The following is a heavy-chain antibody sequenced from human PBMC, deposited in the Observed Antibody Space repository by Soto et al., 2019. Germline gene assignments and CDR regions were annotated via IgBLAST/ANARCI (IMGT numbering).Heavy chain of an antibody. D-gene: IGHD2-15*01. CDR3: ARDRGVVVAATNYYGMDV. Sequence: GGSLRLSCAASGFTFSSYSMHWVRQAPCKGLEWVAVISYDGSNKYYADSVKGRFTISRDNSKNTLYLQMNSLRAEDTAVYYCARDRGVVVAATNYYGMDVWGQGTTVTVSS. V-gene: IGHV3-30-3*01. J-gene: IGHJ6*02. CDR1: GFTFSSYS. CDR2: ISYDGSNK.